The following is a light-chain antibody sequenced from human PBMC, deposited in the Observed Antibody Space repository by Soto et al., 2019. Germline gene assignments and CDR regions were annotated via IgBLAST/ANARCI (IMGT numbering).Light chain of an antibody. CDR3: QQRRNWPIT. V-gene: IGKV3-11*01. Sequence: EIVLTQSPATLSLSPGERATLSCRASQSVSSYLAWYQQKPGQAPRLLIYDASNRATGIPARFSGSGSGTDFTLTIGILEPEDFAVYYCQQRRNWPITCGQGTRLEIK. J-gene: IGKJ5*01. CDR2: DAS. CDR1: QSVSSY.